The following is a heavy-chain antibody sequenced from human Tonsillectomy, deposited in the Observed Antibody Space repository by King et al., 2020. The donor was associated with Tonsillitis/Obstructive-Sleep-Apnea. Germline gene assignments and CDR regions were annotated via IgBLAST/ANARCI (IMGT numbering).Heavy chain of an antibody. CDR3: ARMVVRPLSEIYYYYMDV. D-gene: IGHD2-15*01. Sequence: VTLKESGPVLVKPTETLTLTCTVSGFSLSNARMGVSWILQPPGKALEGLAHIFSSVEKSSSTSLKSRFPISKDTSKSQVVFTLTNMDPVDTATYYCARMVVRPLSEIYYYYMDVWGKGTTVTVSS. CDR1: GFSLSNARMG. J-gene: IGHJ6*03. CDR2: IFSSVEK. V-gene: IGHV2-26*01.